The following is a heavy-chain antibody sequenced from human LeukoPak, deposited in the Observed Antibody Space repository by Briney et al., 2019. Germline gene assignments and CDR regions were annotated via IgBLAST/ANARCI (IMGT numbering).Heavy chain of an antibody. CDR1: GFTFSSYS. D-gene: IGHD6-13*01. J-gene: IGHJ6*02. V-gene: IGHV3-21*01. CDR3: ARDLARIAAVGDYGMDV. Sequence: GGSLRLSCAASGFTFSSYSMNWVRQAPGKGLEWVSSISSSSSYIYYADSVKGRFTISRDNAKNSLYLQMNSLRAEDTAVYYCARDLARIAAVGDYGMDVWGQGTTVTVSS. CDR2: ISSSSSYI.